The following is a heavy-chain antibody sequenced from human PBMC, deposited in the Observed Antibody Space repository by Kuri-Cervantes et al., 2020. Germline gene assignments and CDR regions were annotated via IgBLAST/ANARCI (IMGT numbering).Heavy chain of an antibody. J-gene: IGHJ3*02. CDR2: IKQDGSEK. V-gene: IGHV3-7*01. CDR1: GFTFSSYW. Sequence: LSLTCAASGFTFSSYWMSWVRQAPGKGLEWVANIKQDGSEKYYVDSVKGRFTISRDNVKNSLHLQMDSLRAEDTAVYYCARVDIVVVVATNILSAFDMWGQGTMVTVSS. CDR3: ARVDIVVVVATNILSAFDM. D-gene: IGHD2-15*01.